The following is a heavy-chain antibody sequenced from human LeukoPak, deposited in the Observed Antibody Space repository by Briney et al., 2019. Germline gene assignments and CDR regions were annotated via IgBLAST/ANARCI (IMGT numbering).Heavy chain of an antibody. CDR1: GFTFSSYS. J-gene: IGHJ4*02. Sequence: NPGGPLRLSCAASGFTFSSYSMNWVRQAPGKGLEWVSSISSSSSYIYYADSVKDRFTISRDNAKNSLYLQMNSLRAEDTAVYYCARDMSTIFGVVTALDYWGQGTLVTVSS. D-gene: IGHD3-3*01. CDR2: ISSSSSYI. V-gene: IGHV3-21*01. CDR3: ARDMSTIFGVVTALDY.